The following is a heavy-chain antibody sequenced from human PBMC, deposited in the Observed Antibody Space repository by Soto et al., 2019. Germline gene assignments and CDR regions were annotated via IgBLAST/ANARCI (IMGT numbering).Heavy chain of an antibody. CDR2: TNHSGST. Sequence: SETLSLTCAVYGGSFSGYYWSWIRQPPGKGLEWIGETNHSGSTNYNPSLKSRVTISVDTSKNQFSLKLSSVTAADTAVYYCARADYGDAIYYFDYWGQGTLVTSPQ. CDR1: GGSFSGYY. V-gene: IGHV4-34*01. J-gene: IGHJ4*02. CDR3: ARADYGDAIYYFDY. D-gene: IGHD4-17*01.